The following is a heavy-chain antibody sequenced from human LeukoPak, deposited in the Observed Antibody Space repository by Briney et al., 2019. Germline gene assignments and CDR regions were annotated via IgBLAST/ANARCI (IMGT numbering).Heavy chain of an antibody. D-gene: IGHD5-12*01. CDR2: ISGSGGST. Sequence: GGSLRLSCAASGFTFSSYAMSWVRQAPGKGLEWVSAISGSGGSTYYADSVKGRFTISRDNSRNTLYLQMNSLRAEDTALYYCARARYSASLAMDVWGQGTTVTVSS. V-gene: IGHV3-23*01. J-gene: IGHJ6*02. CDR1: GFTFSSYA. CDR3: ARARYSASLAMDV.